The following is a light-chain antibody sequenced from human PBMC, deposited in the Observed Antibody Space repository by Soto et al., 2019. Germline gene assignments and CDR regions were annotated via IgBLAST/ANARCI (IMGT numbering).Light chain of an antibody. V-gene: IGLV2-14*03. Sequence: QSALTQPASVSGSPGQSITISCTGTSSDLGSYNYVSWYQQHPGKAPKLMIYDVSNRPSGVSNRFSGSKSGNTASLTISGLRAEDEADYYCSSYTSSSTLVVFGGGTKLTVL. CDR1: SSDLGSYNY. CDR3: SSYTSSSTLVV. J-gene: IGLJ3*02. CDR2: DVS.